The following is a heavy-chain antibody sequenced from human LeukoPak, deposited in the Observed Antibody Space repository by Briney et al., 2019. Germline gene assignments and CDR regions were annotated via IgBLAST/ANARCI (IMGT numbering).Heavy chain of an antibody. J-gene: IGHJ4*02. V-gene: IGHV4-39*01. CDR3: ARQTGSGLFILP. D-gene: IGHD3/OR15-3a*01. CDR1: GVSISSSNSY. Sequence: SETLSLTCTVSGVSISSSNSYWGWIRQPPGKGLEWIGSIYYSGNTYYNASLKSQVSISIDTSKNQFSLRLTSVTAADTAAYYCARQTGSGLFILPGGQGTLVTVSS. CDR2: IYYSGNT.